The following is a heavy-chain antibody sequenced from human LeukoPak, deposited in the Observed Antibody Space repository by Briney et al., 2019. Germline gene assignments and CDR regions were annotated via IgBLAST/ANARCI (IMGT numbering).Heavy chain of an antibody. Sequence: GGSLRLSCAASGFTFRNYGMHWVRQAPGKGLEWVSYISSSGSTIYYADSVKGRFTISRDNAKNSPYLQMNSRRAEDTAVYYCARGLSILYFDYWGQGTLVTVSS. V-gene: IGHV3-48*04. J-gene: IGHJ4*02. CDR2: ISSSGSTI. D-gene: IGHD3-9*01. CDR3: ARGLSILYFDY. CDR1: GFTFRNYG.